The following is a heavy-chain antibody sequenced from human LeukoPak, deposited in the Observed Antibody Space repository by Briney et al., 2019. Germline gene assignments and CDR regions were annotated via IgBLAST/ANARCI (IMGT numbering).Heavy chain of an antibody. CDR1: GFTLSTYW. D-gene: IGHD3-22*01. V-gene: IGHV3-7*01. J-gene: IGHJ4*02. Sequence: GGSLRLPCAASGFTLSTYWMSWVRQVPGKGLEWVANIKQDGTEKYYVDSVKGRFTISRDNAKNSLYLQMNSLRVEDTAVYYCARIYYDSSGQDWGQGILVTVSS. CDR3: ARIYYDSSGQD. CDR2: IKQDGTEK.